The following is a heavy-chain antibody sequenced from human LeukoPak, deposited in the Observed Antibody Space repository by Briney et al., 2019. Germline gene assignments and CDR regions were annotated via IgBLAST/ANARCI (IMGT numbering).Heavy chain of an antibody. CDR3: ARGGPYYYDSIDY. V-gene: IGHV4-34*01. J-gene: IGHJ4*02. CDR2: INHSGST. D-gene: IGHD3-22*01. Sequence: SETLSLTCAVYGGSFSGYYWNWIRQPPGKGLEWIGEINHSGSTNYNPSLKSRVTISVDTSKNQFSLKLSSVTAADTAVYYCARGGPYYYDSIDYWGQGTLVTVSS. CDR1: GGSFSGYY.